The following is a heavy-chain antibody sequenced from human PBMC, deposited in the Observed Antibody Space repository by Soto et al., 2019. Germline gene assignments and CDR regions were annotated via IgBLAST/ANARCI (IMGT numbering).Heavy chain of an antibody. V-gene: IGHV3-23*01. CDR2: LSGGGGTT. Sequence: EVQLLESGGGLVQPGGSLRLSCSASGFTFSSYALSWVRQSPGKGLEWVAALSGGGGTTYYADSVRGRFTISRHNSKNTLYLHMNSLRAEDKAVYYCAKGLGFRFLTWGGRSTAPGFDYRGQGTLVTVSS. J-gene: IGHJ4*02. CDR1: GFTFSSYA. D-gene: IGHD3-16*01. CDR3: AKGLGFRFLTWGGRSTAPGFDY.